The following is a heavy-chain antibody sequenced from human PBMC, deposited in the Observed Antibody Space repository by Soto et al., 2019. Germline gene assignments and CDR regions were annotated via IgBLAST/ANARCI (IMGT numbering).Heavy chain of an antibody. D-gene: IGHD6-6*01. V-gene: IGHV3-7*01. CDR1: GFTFSDSW. J-gene: IGHJ5*01. CDR2: TVPDGSER. Sequence: PGGSLRLSCAASGFTFSDSWMNWVRQAPGKGLKWVASTVPDGSERYYVDSVKGRFTISRDNTKTSLYLQMNSLRVDDTAIYYCARDRGFSSFDLWGQGTLVTVSS. CDR3: ARDRGFSSFDL.